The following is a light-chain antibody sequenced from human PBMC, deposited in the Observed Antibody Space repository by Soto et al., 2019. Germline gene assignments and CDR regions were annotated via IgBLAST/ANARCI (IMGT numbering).Light chain of an antibody. V-gene: IGLV4-69*01. CDR1: SGHSSYA. CDR3: QTWGTGIHVV. Sequence: QSVLTQSPSASASLVASVKLTCTLSSGHSSYAIAWHQQQPEKGPRYLMKLNSDGSHSKGDGIPDRFSGSSSGAERYLTISSLQSEDEADYYCQTWGTGIHVVFGGGTQLTVL. CDR2: LNSDGSH. J-gene: IGLJ2*01.